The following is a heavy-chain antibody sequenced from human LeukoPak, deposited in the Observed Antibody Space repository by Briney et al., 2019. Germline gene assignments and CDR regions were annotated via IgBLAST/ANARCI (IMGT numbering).Heavy chain of an antibody. Sequence: GGSLRLSCVVSGISFSGSWMTWVRQAPGRGLESVANINEDGSVTYFVDSVKGRFAISRDNANNSVFLQLKSLRAEDTAVYYCARDLRYFAFSEYYFDYWGQGTLVTVSS. CDR2: INEDGSVT. J-gene: IGHJ4*02. CDR1: GISFSGSW. CDR3: ARDLRYFAFSEYYFDY. D-gene: IGHD3-9*01. V-gene: IGHV3-7*01.